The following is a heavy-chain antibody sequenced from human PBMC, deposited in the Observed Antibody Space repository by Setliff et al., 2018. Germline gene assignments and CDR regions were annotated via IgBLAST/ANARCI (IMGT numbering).Heavy chain of an antibody. Sequence: SETLSLTCTVSGGSISSYYWSWIRQPAGKGLEWIGRIYTSGSTNYNPSLKSRVTMSVDTSKNQFSLKLGSVTAADTAVYYCARVRYSGSYGYYYYMDVWGKGTTVTVSS. D-gene: IGHD1-26*01. CDR2: IYTSGST. J-gene: IGHJ6*03. CDR3: ARVRYSGSYGYYYYMDV. V-gene: IGHV4-4*07. CDR1: GGSISSYY.